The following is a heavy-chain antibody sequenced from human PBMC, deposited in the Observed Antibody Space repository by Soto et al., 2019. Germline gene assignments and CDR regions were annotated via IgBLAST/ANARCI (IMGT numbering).Heavy chain of an antibody. V-gene: IGHV4-59*08. J-gene: IGHJ4*02. CDR3: ARHDCTNGVCYCDY. D-gene: IGHD2-8*01. CDR2: IYYSGSS. Sequence: SETLSLTRTVSGGSLSSYYWSWIRQPPGKGLEWIGYIYYSGSSNYNPSLKSRVTISVDTSKNQFSLKLSSVTAADTAVYYCARHDCTNGVCYCDYWVQGTLVTVSS. CDR1: GGSLSSYY.